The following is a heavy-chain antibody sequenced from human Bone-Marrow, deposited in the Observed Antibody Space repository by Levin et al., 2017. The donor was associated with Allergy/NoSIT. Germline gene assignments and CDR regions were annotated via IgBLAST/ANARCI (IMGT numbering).Heavy chain of an antibody. CDR1: GFIFNDYY. CDR2: ISSSGTIE. Sequence: GESLKISCAASGFIFNDYYMAWIRQAPGKGLETVSYISSSGTIEHYADSVNGRFTISRDNARDFVFLQMNSLRPEDTAVYYCVRGLDDSNGYYPPKEYFQHWGQGSLVVVSS. V-gene: IGHV3-11*01. J-gene: IGHJ1*01. CDR3: VRGLDDSNGYYPPKEYFQH. D-gene: IGHD3-22*01.